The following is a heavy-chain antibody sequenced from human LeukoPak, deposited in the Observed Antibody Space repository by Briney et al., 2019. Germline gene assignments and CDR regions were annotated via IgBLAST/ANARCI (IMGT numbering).Heavy chain of an antibody. J-gene: IGHJ2*01. Sequence: PSETLSLTCTVSGGSVTNYYWSWLRQPPGKGLEWIGYIYYSGSTNYNPSLKSRVTISVDTSKNQFSLKLSSVTAADTAVYYCARHGEGLRLKPRAFDLWGRGTLVTVSS. CDR1: GGSVTNYY. CDR2: IYYSGST. V-gene: IGHV4-59*08. CDR3: ARHGEGLRLKPRAFDL. D-gene: IGHD5-12*01.